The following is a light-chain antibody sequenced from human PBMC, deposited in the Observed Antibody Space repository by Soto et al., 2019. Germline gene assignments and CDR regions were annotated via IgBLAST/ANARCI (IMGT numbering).Light chain of an antibody. J-gene: IGKJ1*01. CDR3: QQYVNSPRT. V-gene: IGKV3-20*01. Sequence: EIVLTQSPGTLSLSPGERATLSCRASQSVSSSYLAWYQQKPGQAPRLLIYGASSRATGIPDRFSGSGSGTDFTLTISRLEPEDSAVYYCQQYVNSPRTFGQGTKVEIK. CDR2: GAS. CDR1: QSVSSSY.